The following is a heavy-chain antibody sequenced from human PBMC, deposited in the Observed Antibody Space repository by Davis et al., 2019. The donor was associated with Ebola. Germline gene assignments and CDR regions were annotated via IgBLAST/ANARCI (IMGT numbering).Heavy chain of an antibody. CDR3: ATLDILTAYVSYATDV. CDR2: VDPKGGKT. V-gene: IGHV1-69-2*01. J-gene: IGHJ6*02. CDR1: GYSFSDYY. Sequence: AASVKVSCKASGYSFSDYYIHWVQGAPGKGLEWVGLVDPKGGKTVYAEKFQDRVTITADKSTDTVYMELSSLRYEDTAVYYCATLDILTAYVSYATDVWGQGTTVTVSS. D-gene: IGHD3-9*01.